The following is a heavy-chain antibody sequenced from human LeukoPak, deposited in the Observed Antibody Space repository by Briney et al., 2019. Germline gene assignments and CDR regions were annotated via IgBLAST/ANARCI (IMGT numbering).Heavy chain of an antibody. CDR1: GYTFTSYD. V-gene: IGHV1-18*01. J-gene: IGHJ5*02. Sequence: ASVKVSCKASGYTFTSYDINWVRQATGQGLEWMGWISAYNGNTNYAQKLQGRVTMTTDTSTSTAYMELRSLRSDDTAVYYCARDLIYYDSSGLTWGQGTLVTVSS. CDR3: ARDLIYYDSSGLT. CDR2: ISAYNGNT. D-gene: IGHD3-22*01.